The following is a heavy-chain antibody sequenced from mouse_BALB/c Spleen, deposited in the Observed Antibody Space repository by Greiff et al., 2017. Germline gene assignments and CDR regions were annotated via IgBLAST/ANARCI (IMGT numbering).Heavy chain of an antibody. D-gene: IGHD2-3*01. J-gene: IGHJ2*01. CDR2: ISSGGSYT. Sequence: EVHLVESGGGLVKPGGSLKLSCAASGFTFSSYAMSWVRQSPEKRLEWVAEISSGGSYTYYPDTVTGRFTISRDNAKNTLYLEMSSLRSEDTAMYYCARSLYDSYYFDYWGQGTTLTVSS. CDR1: GFTFSSYA. CDR3: ARSLYDSYYFDY. V-gene: IGHV5-9-4*01.